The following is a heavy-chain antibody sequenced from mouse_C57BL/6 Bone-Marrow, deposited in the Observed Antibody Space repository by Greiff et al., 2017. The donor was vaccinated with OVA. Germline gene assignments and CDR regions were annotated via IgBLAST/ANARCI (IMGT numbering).Heavy chain of an antibody. CDR1: GFSFNTYA. V-gene: IGHV10-1*01. J-gene: IGHJ2*01. CDR2: IRSKSNNYAT. CDR3: VRHGDGYYSDYFDY. Sequence: EVKLVESGGGLVQPKGSLKLSCAASGFSFNTYAMNWVRQAPGTGLEWVARIRSKSNNYATYYADSVKDRFTISRDDSESMLYLQNNNLKTEETGIKYWVRHGDGYYSDYFDYWGQGTTLTVSA. D-gene: IGHD2-3*01.